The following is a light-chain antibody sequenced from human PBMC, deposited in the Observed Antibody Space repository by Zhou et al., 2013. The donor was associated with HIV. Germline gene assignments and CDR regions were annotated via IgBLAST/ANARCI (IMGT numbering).Light chain of an antibody. J-gene: IGKJ1*01. CDR1: QGISSW. Sequence: DIQMTQSPSSLSASVGDRVTITCRASQGISSWLAWYQQKPGKAPKLLIYAASSLQSGVPSRFSGSGSGTDFTLTISRLEPEDFAVYHCQQYGNSPWTFGQGTKVKF. V-gene: IGKV1D-16*01. CDR3: QQYGNSPWT. CDR2: AAS.